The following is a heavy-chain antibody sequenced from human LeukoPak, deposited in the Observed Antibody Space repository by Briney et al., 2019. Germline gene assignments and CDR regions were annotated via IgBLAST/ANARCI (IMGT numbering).Heavy chain of an antibody. D-gene: IGHD3-9*01. Sequence: PGGSLRLSCVVSGFTFSSYWMSWVRQAPGKGLEWVANIKQDGSEKYYVDSVKGRFTISRDYAKNTLYLQMNSLRAEDTAVYYCARDRETYYDILTGYYTLGDAFDIWGQGTMVTVSS. V-gene: IGHV3-7*01. J-gene: IGHJ3*02. CDR2: IKQDGSEK. CDR3: ARDRETYYDILTGYYTLGDAFDI. CDR1: GFTFSSYW.